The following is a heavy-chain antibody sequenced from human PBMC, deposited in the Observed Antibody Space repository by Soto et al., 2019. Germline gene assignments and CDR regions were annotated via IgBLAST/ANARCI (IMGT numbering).Heavy chain of an antibody. CDR2: IRSKANSYAT. CDR1: GFTFSGSA. V-gene: IGHV3-73*02. J-gene: IGHJ4*02. D-gene: IGHD6-13*01. CDR3: TTYSSSIM. Sequence: EVQLVESGGGLVQPGGSLKLSCAASGFTFSGSAMHWVRQASGKGLEWVGRIRSKANSYATAYAASVKGRFTIPRDDSKNTEYLQMNSLKTEDTAVYYCTTYSSSIMWGQGTLVTVSS.